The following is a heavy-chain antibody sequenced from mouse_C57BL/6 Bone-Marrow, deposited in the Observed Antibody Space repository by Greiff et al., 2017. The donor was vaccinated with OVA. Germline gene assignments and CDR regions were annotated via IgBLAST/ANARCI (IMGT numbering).Heavy chain of an antibody. J-gene: IGHJ2*01. CDR1: GFNIKNDN. Sequence: VQLKESGAELVRPGASVKLSCTASGFNIKNDNMHWVKQRPEQGLEWIGWIDPENVDTEYASKFQGKATITADTSSNTAYLQLSSLTSEDTAVYYCTTNYYDYHCYWGQGTTLTVSS. D-gene: IGHD2-4*01. CDR2: IDPENVDT. V-gene: IGHV14-4*01. CDR3: TTNYYDYHCY.